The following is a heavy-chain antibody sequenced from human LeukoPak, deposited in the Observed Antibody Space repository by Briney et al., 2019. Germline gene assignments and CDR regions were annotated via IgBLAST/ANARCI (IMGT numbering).Heavy chain of an antibody. CDR1: GFTFSSYA. V-gene: IGHV3-23*01. Sequence: GGSLRLSCAASGFTFSSYAMSWVRQAPGKGLEWVSAISGSGGSTYCADSVKGRFTISRDNSKNTLYLQMNSLRAEDTAVYYCAKSFYDFWSGLKYYFDYWGQGTLVTVSS. CDR3: AKSFYDFWSGLKYYFDY. CDR2: ISGSGGST. D-gene: IGHD3-3*01. J-gene: IGHJ4*02.